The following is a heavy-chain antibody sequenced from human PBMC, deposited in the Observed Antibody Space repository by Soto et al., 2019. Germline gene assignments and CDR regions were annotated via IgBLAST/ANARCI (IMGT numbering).Heavy chain of an antibody. CDR2: IDWDDDK. Sequence: SGPTLVNPTQTLTLTCTFSGFSLSTSGMCVSWIRQPPGKALEWLALIDWDDDKYYSTSLKTRLTISKDTSKNQVVLTMTNMDPVDTASYYCARTQYDILTGYYFDYWGQGTLVTVSS. CDR3: ARTQYDILTGYYFDY. J-gene: IGHJ4*02. D-gene: IGHD3-9*01. CDR1: GFSLSTSGMC. V-gene: IGHV2-70*01.